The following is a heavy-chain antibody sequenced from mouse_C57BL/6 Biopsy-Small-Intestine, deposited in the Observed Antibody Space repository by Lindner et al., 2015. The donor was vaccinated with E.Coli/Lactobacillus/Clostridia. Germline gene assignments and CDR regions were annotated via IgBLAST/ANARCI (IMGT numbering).Heavy chain of an antibody. J-gene: IGHJ4*01. CDR2: IYPRSGNT. CDR1: GYTFTSYG. Sequence: VQLQESGAELARPGASVKLSCRASGYTFTSYGTSWVKQRTGQGLEWIGEIYPRSGNTYHNEKFKGKATLTADKSSSTAYMEVRSLTSEDSAVYFCARRIFNDFPYAMDYWGQGTSVTVSS. D-gene: IGHD2-4*01. V-gene: IGHV1-81*01. CDR3: ARRIFNDFPYAMDY.